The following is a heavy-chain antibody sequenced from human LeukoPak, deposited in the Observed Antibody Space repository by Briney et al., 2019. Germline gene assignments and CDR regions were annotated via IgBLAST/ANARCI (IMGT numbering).Heavy chain of an antibody. D-gene: IGHD3-22*01. CDR3: AREGGYYDSSGYHHSGAFDI. CDR1: GFTFSSYA. Sequence: PGGSLRLSCAASGFTFSSYAMSWVRQAPGKGLEWVSAISGSGGSTYYADSVKGRFTISRDNSKNTLYLQMNSLRAEDTAVYYCAREGGYYDSSGYHHSGAFDIWGQGTMVTVSS. J-gene: IGHJ3*02. V-gene: IGHV3-23*01. CDR2: ISGSGGST.